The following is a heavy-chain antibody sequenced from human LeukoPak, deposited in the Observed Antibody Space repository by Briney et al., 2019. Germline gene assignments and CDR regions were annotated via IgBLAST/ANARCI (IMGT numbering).Heavy chain of an antibody. CDR3: AREVVVTAMSFDY. V-gene: IGHV3-30-3*01. CDR2: ISYDGSNK. Sequence: GGSLRLSCAASGFTFSSYAMHWVRQAPGKGLEWVAVISYDGSNKYYADSVKGRFTISRDNSKNTLYLQMNSLRAEDTAVYYCAREVVVTAMSFDYWGQGALVTVSS. J-gene: IGHJ4*02. D-gene: IGHD2-21*02. CDR1: GFTFSSYA.